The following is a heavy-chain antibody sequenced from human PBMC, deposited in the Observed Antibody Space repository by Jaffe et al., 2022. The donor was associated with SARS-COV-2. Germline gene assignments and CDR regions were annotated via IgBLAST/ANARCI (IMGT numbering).Heavy chain of an antibody. Sequence: QVQLVESGGGVVQPGRSLRLSCAASGFTFSRYGMHWVRQAPGKGLEWVAVIWNDGSNKYHADSVKGRFTISRDNSKNTLYLQMNSLRAEDTAVYYCSRAPYYSDTSGYPGLDYWGQGTLVTVSS. CDR3: SRAPYYSDTSGYPGLDY. CDR1: GFTFSRYG. J-gene: IGHJ4*02. V-gene: IGHV3-33*01. CDR2: IWNDGSNK. D-gene: IGHD3-22*01.